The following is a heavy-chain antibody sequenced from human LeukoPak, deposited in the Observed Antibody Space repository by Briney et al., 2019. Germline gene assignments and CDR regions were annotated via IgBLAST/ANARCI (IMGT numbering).Heavy chain of an antibody. D-gene: IGHD2-2*01. V-gene: IGHV3-21*01. CDR2: ISSSSSYI. CDR3: ARESCSSTSCYYYYGMDV. J-gene: IGHJ6*02. Sequence: GGSLRLSCAASGFTFSSYSMNWVRQAPGKGLEWVSSISSSSSYIYYADSVKGRFTISRDNAKNSLYLQMNSLRAEDTAVYYCARESCSSTSCYYYYGMDVWGQGTTVTVS. CDR1: GFTFSSYS.